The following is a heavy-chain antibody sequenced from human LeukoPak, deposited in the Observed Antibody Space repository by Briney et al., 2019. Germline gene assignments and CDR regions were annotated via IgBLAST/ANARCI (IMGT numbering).Heavy chain of an antibody. CDR1: GGSISSSSYY. D-gene: IGHD5-24*01. CDR3: ARDSRDGYIPFDY. V-gene: IGHV4-39*07. J-gene: IGHJ4*02. CDR2: IYYAGST. Sequence: SETLSLTCSVSGGSISSSSYYWGWIRQPPGKGLEWIGSIYYAGSTYYNPSLKSRVTMLVDTSRNQFSLKLSSVTAADTAVYYCARDSRDGYIPFDYWGQGTLVTVSS.